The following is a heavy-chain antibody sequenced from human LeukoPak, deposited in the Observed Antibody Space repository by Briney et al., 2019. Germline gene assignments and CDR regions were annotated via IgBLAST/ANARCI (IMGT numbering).Heavy chain of an antibody. CDR1: GGSISSYY. V-gene: IGHV4-39*07. J-gene: IGHJ4*02. CDR3: ARELYSYGSRSFDY. D-gene: IGHD5-18*01. CDR2: IYYSGST. Sequence: SETLSLTCTVSGGSISSYYWGWIRQPPGKGLEWIGSIYYSGSTHYNPSLKSRVTISVDTSKNQFSLKLSSVTAADTAVYYCARELYSYGSRSFDYWGQGTLVTVSS.